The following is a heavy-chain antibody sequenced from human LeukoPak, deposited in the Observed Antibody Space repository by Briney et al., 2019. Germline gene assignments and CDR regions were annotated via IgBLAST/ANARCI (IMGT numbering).Heavy chain of an antibody. CDR3: ARDRSPGSDSSGYYPDAFVI. J-gene: IGHJ3*02. V-gene: IGHV4-34*01. D-gene: IGHD3-22*01. CDR2: VNESGGT. CDR1: IDSFSNYH. Sequence: PSETLSLTCAVYIDSFSNYHWNWIRQTPAKGMEWIGEVNESGGTNISPSLRSRVILSVDTSKNRFSLKLISVTVADTAVYYCARDRSPGSDSSGYYPDAFVIWGQGTMVSVSS.